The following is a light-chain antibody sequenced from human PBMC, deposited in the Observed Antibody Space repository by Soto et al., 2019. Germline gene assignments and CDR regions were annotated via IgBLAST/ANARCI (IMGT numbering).Light chain of an antibody. CDR3: QQYHGYPRP. CDR1: QTISDS. V-gene: IGKV1-5*01. CDR2: DVS. J-gene: IGKJ1*01. Sequence: DIQMTQSPSALSASVGDRVTITCRASQTISDSLAWYQQKPGKAPDLLISDVSSLERGVASRFSGSGSGTEFTLTISSMQPDDFATYYCQQYHGYPRPFGQGTKV.